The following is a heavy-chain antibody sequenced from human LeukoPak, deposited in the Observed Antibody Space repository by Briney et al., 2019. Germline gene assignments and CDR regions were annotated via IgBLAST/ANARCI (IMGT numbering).Heavy chain of an antibody. Sequence: SETLSLTCTVSGGSISSSSYYWGWIRQPPGKGLEWIGSIYYSGSTYYNPSLKSRVTISVDTSKNQFSLKLSSVTAADTAVYYCARVIGRDGYNYPYYYYYMDVWGKGTTVTVSS. J-gene: IGHJ6*03. CDR1: GGSISSSSYY. CDR3: ARVIGRDGYNYPYYYYYMDV. D-gene: IGHD5-24*01. CDR2: IYYSGST. V-gene: IGHV4-39*07.